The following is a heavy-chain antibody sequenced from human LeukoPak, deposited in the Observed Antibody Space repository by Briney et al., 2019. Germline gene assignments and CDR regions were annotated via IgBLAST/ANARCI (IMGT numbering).Heavy chain of an antibody. CDR3: AKDMSTGGYYYYGMDV. CDR2: ISVSAGST. J-gene: IGHJ6*02. V-gene: IGHV3-23*01. D-gene: IGHD5/OR15-5a*01. Sequence: GGSLKLSCAASGFTFSTYAMSWVRQAPGKGLEWVSAISVSAGSTYYADSVKGRFTISRDNSKNTLYLQMNSLRTEDTALYYCAKDMSTGGYYYYGMDVWGQGATVTVSS. CDR1: GFTFSTYA.